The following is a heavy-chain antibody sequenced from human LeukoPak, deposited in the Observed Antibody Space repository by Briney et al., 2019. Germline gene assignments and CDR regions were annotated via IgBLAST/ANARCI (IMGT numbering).Heavy chain of an antibody. CDR2: ISSSSSTI. V-gene: IGHV3-48*04. D-gene: IGHD3-22*01. CDR1: GFTFSSYS. J-gene: IGHJ4*02. CDR3: ARTLVYYDSSGYGAFDY. Sequence: TGGSLRLSCAASGFTFSSYSMYWVRQAPGKGLEWVSYISSSSSTIYYADSVKGRFTISRDNAKNSLYLQMNSLRAEDTAVYYCARTLVYYDSSGYGAFDYWGQGTLVTVSS.